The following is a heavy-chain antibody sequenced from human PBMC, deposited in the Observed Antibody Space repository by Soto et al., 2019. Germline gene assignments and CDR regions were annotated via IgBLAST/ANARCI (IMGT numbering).Heavy chain of an antibody. J-gene: IGHJ6*03. CDR2: ISSSSSTI. Sequence: GGSLRLSCAASGFTFSSYSMNWVRQAPGKGLEWVSYISSSSSTIYYADSVKGRFTISRDNAKNSLYLQMNSLRAEDTAVYYCARDQTGYCTNGVCRPNYYYYMDVWGKGTTVTVSS. D-gene: IGHD2-8*01. CDR3: ARDQTGYCTNGVCRPNYYYYMDV. CDR1: GFTFSSYS. V-gene: IGHV3-48*01.